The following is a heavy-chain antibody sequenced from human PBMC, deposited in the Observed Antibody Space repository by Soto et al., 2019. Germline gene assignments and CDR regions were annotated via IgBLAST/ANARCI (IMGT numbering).Heavy chain of an antibody. Sequence: GASVKVSCKASGYTFTSYGISWVRQAPGQGLEWMGWISAYSGNTSYAQKLQGRVTMTRNISTRTAYMELSSLRSDDTAVYYCARGHRRVVRPTAPTYFYRDVWGKGTRVTVSS. CDR1: GYTFTSYG. CDR3: ARGHRRVVRPTAPTYFYRDV. CDR2: ISAYSGNT. D-gene: IGHD2-15*01. J-gene: IGHJ6*03. V-gene: IGHV1-18*01.